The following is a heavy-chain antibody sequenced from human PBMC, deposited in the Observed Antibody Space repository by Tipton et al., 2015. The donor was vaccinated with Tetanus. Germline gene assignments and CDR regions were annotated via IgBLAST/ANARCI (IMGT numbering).Heavy chain of an antibody. Sequence: TLSLTCNVSGDSMTDFYWSWIRQPPGKGLEWIAYIFYSGRTQYNPSLKSRVTISVDTSKNQFSLKLSSVTAADTAIYYCAREVPAAGHFDSWGQGTLVTVSS. J-gene: IGHJ4*02. V-gene: IGHV4-59*01. D-gene: IGHD2-2*01. CDR3: AREVPAAGHFDS. CDR2: IFYSGRT. CDR1: GDSMTDFY.